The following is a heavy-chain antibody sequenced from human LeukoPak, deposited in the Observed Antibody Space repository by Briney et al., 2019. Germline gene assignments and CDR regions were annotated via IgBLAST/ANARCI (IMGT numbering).Heavy chain of an antibody. D-gene: IGHD6-13*01. CDR1: GYSFTSYW. CDR2: IDPSDSYT. V-gene: IGHV5-10-1*01. J-gene: IGHJ3*02. Sequence: GESLKISCKGSGYSFTSYWISWVRQMPGKGLEWMGRIDPSDSYTNYSPSFQGHVTISADKSISTAYLQWSSLKASDTAMYYCARHNRNGAPRSSWYLWEADAFDIWGQGTMVTVSS. CDR3: ARHNRNGAPRSSWYLWEADAFDI.